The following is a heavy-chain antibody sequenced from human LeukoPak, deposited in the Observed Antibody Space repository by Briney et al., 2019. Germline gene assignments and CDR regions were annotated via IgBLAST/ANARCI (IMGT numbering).Heavy chain of an antibody. V-gene: IGHV3-48*01. CDR3: AIPKRGQLYFDY. J-gene: IGHJ4*02. CDR2: ITASGTAM. D-gene: IGHD6-13*01. Sequence: GGSLRLSCAASGFTFSSYSMNWVRQAPGKGLEWVSHITASGTAMFYADSVKGRFTISRDNAKNSLYLQMNSLRAEDTAVYYCAIPKRGQLYFDYWGQGTLVTVSS. CDR1: GFTFSSYS.